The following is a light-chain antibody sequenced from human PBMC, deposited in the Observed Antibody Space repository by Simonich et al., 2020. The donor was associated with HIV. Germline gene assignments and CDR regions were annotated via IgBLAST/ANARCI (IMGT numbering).Light chain of an antibody. CDR1: QSISSY. V-gene: IGKV1-39*01. CDR2: AAS. J-gene: IGKJ1*01. Sequence: DIQMTQSPSSLSASVGDRVTITSRASQSISSYLNWYQQKPGKAPKLLIYAASSLQSGVPSRFSGSGSGTDFTLTISSLQPEDFATYYCQQSFSAPRTFGPGTKVEIK. CDR3: QQSFSAPRT.